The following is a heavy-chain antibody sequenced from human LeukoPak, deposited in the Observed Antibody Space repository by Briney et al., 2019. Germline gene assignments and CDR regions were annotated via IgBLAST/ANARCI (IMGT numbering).Heavy chain of an antibody. Sequence: GGSLRLSCAASGFTFISYAMSWVRQALGKGLEWVSSIDASGGATYYADSVKGRFTISRDNSKNTFYLQMNSLRAEDTAVYSCAKGSGSGWYGWFAPWGQGTLVTVSS. D-gene: IGHD6-19*01. CDR2: IDASGGAT. V-gene: IGHV3-23*01. J-gene: IGHJ5*02. CDR3: AKGSGSGWYGWFAP. CDR1: GFTFISYA.